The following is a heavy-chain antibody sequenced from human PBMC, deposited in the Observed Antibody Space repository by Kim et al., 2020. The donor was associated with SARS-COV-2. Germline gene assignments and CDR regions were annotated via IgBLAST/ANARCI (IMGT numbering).Heavy chain of an antibody. Sequence: QKCPGRVTLTADESTSTAYMELSSLRSEDTAVYYCQAMVQGVIALFDYWGQGTLVTVSS. J-gene: IGHJ4*02. CDR3: QAMVQGVIALFDY. D-gene: IGHD3-10*01. V-gene: IGHV1-69*01.